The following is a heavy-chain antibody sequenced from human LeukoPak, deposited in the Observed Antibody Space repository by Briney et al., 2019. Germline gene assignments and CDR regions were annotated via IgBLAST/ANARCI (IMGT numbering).Heavy chain of an antibody. D-gene: IGHD4-11*01. V-gene: IGHV4-30-4*08. J-gene: IGHJ4*02. Sequence: SETLSLTCTVYGGSISSGDYYWSWIRQPPGKGLEWIGYIYYSGSTYYNPSLKSRVTISVDTSKNQFSLKLSSVTAADTAVYYCARGQGNYGDYWGQGTLVTVSS. CDR3: ARGQGNYGDY. CDR2: IYYSGST. CDR1: GGSISSGDYY.